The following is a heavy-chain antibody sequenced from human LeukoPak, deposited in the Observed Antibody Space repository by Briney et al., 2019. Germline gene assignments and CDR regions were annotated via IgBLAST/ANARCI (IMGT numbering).Heavy chain of an antibody. Sequence: VGSLRLSCAASGLTVIRNYMSWVRQAPGKGLESVSVIYTGGSTYYADSVKGRFTISRDNSKNTLHLQMNRLRAEDTAVYYCARGGGTSSWFGYWGQGTLVSVSS. D-gene: IGHD6-13*01. CDR1: GLTVIRNY. CDR2: IYTGGST. CDR3: ARGGGTSSWFGY. J-gene: IGHJ4*02. V-gene: IGHV3-66*01.